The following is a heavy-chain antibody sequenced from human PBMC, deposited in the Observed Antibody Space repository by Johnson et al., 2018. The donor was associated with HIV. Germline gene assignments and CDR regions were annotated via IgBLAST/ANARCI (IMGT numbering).Heavy chain of an antibody. J-gene: IGHJ3*02. D-gene: IGHD6-13*01. CDR1: GFTLSDYY. CDR3: ARSGGYPNAFDI. Sequence: QVQLVESGGGLVKPGGSLRLSCAASGFTLSDYYMSWIRQAPGKGLEWVSYISSSGSPIYYADSVKGRFTISRDNSKNSLFLQMNRLRVEDTAVYYCARSGGYPNAFDIWGQGAMVTVSS. V-gene: IGHV3-11*04. CDR2: ISSSGSPI.